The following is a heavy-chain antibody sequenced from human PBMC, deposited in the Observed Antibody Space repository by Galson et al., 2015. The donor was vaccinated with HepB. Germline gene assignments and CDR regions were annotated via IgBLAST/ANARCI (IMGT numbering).Heavy chain of an antibody. Sequence: SLRLSCAASGFTFSSYAMSWVRQAPGKGLEWVSAISGSSGSTYYADSVKGRFTISRDNSKNTLYLQMTSLRAEDTAVYYCAKVAWSVAGYFDYWGQGTLVTVSS. CDR3: AKVAWSVAGYFDY. V-gene: IGHV3-23*01. CDR2: ISGSSGST. J-gene: IGHJ4*02. D-gene: IGHD6-19*01. CDR1: GFTFSSYA.